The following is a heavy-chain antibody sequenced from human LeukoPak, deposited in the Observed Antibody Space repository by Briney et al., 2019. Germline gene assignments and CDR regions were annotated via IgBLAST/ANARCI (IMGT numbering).Heavy chain of an antibody. CDR3: ARPARGYYDSSGYFLDY. CDR2: IIEDGSVN. CDR1: GFTFSSYR. V-gene: IGHV3-7*03. Sequence: GGSLRLACAASGFTFSSYRMTWVRQAPGKGLEWVANIIEDGSVNYYVDSVRGRFTISRDNVKNSLHLQMNSLRAEDTAVYYCARPARGYYDSSGYFLDYWGQGTLVTVSS. D-gene: IGHD3-22*01. J-gene: IGHJ4*02.